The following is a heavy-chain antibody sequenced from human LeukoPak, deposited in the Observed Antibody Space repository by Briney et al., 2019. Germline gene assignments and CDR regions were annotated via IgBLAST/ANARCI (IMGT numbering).Heavy chain of an antibody. V-gene: IGHV1-18*01. CDR2: ISAYNGNT. CDR3: ARGGDAHSSSWYYFDY. D-gene: IGHD6-13*01. CDR1: GYTFTSYG. Sequence: ASVKVSCKASGYTFTSYGISWVRQAPGQGLEWMGWISAYNGNTNYAQKFQGRVTITADKSTSTAYMELSSLRSEDTAVYYCARGGDAHSSSWYYFDYWGQGTLVTVSS. J-gene: IGHJ4*02.